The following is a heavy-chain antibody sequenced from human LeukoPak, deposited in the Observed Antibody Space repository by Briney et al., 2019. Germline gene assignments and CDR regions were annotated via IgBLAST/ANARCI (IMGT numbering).Heavy chain of an antibody. V-gene: IGHV4-59*01. CDR2: IYYSGST. Sequence: KSSETLSLTCTVSGGSISSYYWSWIRQPPGKGLEWIGYIYYSGSTNYNPSLKSRVTISVDTSKNQFSLKLSSVTAADTAVYYCARVYYYDSSGYYLDYWGQGTLVTVSS. D-gene: IGHD3-22*01. CDR3: ARVYYYDSSGYYLDY. CDR1: GGSISSYY. J-gene: IGHJ4*02.